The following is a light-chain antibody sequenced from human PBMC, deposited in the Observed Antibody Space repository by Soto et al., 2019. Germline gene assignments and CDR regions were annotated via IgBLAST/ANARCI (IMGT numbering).Light chain of an antibody. V-gene: IGLV2-23*01. CDR3: CSYAGSSTFRVV. CDR1: SSDIGSYNL. J-gene: IGLJ2*01. CDR2: EGS. Sequence: QSALTQPASVSGSPGQSITISCTGTSSDIGSYNLVSWYQQHPGKAPKLIIYEGSKRPSGVSNRFSGSKSGNTAPLTISGLQAEDEADYYCCSYAGSSTFRVVFGGGTKLTVL.